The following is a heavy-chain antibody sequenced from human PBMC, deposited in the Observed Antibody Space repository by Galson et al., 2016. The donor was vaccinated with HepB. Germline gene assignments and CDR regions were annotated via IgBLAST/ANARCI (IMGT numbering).Heavy chain of an antibody. V-gene: IGHV4-59*08. Sequence: LSLTCTVSGGSISHFYWSWIRQPPGEGLEWIGYIHHSGSTTYKASLKSRLTISIDTSKDQFSLKLSSVTAADTALYYCARLKVDYGDYGGYYFGMDVWGQGTTVTVSS. CDR1: GGSISHFY. D-gene: IGHD4-17*01. J-gene: IGHJ6*02. CDR2: IHHSGST. CDR3: ARLKVDYGDYGGYYFGMDV.